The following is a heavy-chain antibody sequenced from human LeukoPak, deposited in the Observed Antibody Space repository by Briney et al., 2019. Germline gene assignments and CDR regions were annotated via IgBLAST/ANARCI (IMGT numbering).Heavy chain of an antibody. CDR3: ARGPYCSSTSCYPTFNWFDP. Sequence: ASVKVSCKDSGYTFTGYYMHWVRQAPGQGLEWMGWISAYNGNTNYAQKLQGRVTMTTDTSTSTAYMELRSLRSDDTAVYYCARGPYCSSTSCYPTFNWFDPWGQGTLVTVSS. V-gene: IGHV1-18*04. J-gene: IGHJ5*02. D-gene: IGHD2-2*01. CDR2: ISAYNGNT. CDR1: GYTFTGYY.